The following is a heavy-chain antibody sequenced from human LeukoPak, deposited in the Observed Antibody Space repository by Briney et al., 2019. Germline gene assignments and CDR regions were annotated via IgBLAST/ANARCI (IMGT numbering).Heavy chain of an antibody. CDR3: VKVPSERYFDRVSDY. Sequence: PGESLRLSCAASGFTFNTYAMSWVRQAPGKGLEWVSTISDNGGSTSYADSVKGRFTISRDNSKNTLFLQMNSLRTEDTAVYYCVKVPSERYFDRVSDYWGQGTLVTVSS. V-gene: IGHV3-23*01. D-gene: IGHD3-9*01. CDR2: ISDNGGST. CDR1: GFTFNTYA. J-gene: IGHJ4*02.